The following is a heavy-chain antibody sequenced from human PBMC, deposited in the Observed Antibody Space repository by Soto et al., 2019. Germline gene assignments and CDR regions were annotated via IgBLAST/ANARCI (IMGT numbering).Heavy chain of an antibody. CDR3: ARGSDYGRY. CDR1: GGSINNYY. CDR2: IFYSGSP. Sequence: PSETLSLTCTVSGGSINNYYWSWIRQPPGMRVEWIGYIFYSGSPTYNPSLKSRVTMSVDTSKNQFSLNLRSVTAADTAVYYCARGSDYGRYWGQGTLVTVSS. V-gene: IGHV4-59*01. D-gene: IGHD4-17*01. J-gene: IGHJ4*02.